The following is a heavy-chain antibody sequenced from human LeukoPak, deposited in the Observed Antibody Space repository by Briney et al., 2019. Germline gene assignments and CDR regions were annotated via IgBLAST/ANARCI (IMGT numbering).Heavy chain of an antibody. CDR3: ARDGDGYNSDAFDI. D-gene: IGHD5-24*01. CDR2: ISHDGRTK. Sequence: GGSLRLSCVVSGFNFDNFAMHWVRQPLGKGLEWVAVISHDGRTKYYADSMKGRITISRDNSKNTLYLQMNSLRAEDTAVYYCARDGDGYNSDAFDIWGQGTMVTVSS. J-gene: IGHJ3*02. V-gene: IGHV3-30*14. CDR1: GFNFDNFA.